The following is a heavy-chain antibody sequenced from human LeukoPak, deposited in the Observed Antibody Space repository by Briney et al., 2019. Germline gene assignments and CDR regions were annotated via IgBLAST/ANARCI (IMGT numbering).Heavy chain of an antibody. V-gene: IGHV3-7*04. CDR3: ARGQGSPHLDY. D-gene: IGHD1-26*01. CDR2: IKQDGSEK. CDR1: GFTFSSYW. J-gene: IGHJ4*02. Sequence: PGGSLRLSCAASGFTFSSYWMSWVRQAPGKGLEWVANIKQDGSEKYYVDSVRGRFTISRDNAKNSLYLQMNSMRAEDTAVYYCARGQGSPHLDYWGQGTLVTVSS.